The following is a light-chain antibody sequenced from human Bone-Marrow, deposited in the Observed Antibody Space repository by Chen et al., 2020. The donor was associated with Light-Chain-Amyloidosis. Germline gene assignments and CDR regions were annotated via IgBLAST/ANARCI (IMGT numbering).Light chain of an antibody. V-gene: IGKV1-5*03. J-gene: IGKJ1*01. CDR1: QSISHW. CDR3: QQYNNYSCT. Sequence: DIQMTQSPSTLSASVGDRVTITCRASQSISHWLAWYQQKPGKAPKLLMYNASTLEFGVPSRFSGSGSGTYFTLTYSSLQPDDYAAYYCQQYNNYSCTFGQGTKVEIK. CDR2: NAS.